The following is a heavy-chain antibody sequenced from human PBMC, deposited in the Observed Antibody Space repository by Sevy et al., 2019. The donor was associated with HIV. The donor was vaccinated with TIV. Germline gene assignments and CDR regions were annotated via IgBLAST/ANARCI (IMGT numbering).Heavy chain of an antibody. CDR2: LKSVESST. Sequence: GGSLRLSCAASGFPLSGYWMHWVRQVPGEGLVWVSRLKSVESSTTYADSVKGRFTVSRDNAKNTVYLQMNSPRAEDTGVYYCAREASSWYGVDYWGQGTLVTVSS. CDR3: AREASSWYGVDY. CDR1: GFPLSGYW. J-gene: IGHJ4*02. D-gene: IGHD6-13*01. V-gene: IGHV3-74*01.